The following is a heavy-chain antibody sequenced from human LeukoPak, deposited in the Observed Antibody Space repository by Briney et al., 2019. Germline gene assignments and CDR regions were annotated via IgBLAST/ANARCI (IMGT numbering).Heavy chain of an antibody. CDR1: GGTFSSCA. CDR3: AGGVGYYDSSGYYYVGLPDY. J-gene: IGHJ4*02. V-gene: IGHV1-69*04. Sequence: GASVKVSCKASGGTFSSCAISWVRQAPGQGLEWMGRIIPILGIANYAQKFQGRVTITADKSTSTAYMGLSSLRSEDTAVYYCAGGVGYYDSSGYYYVGLPDYWGQGTLVTVSS. CDR2: IIPILGIA. D-gene: IGHD3-22*01.